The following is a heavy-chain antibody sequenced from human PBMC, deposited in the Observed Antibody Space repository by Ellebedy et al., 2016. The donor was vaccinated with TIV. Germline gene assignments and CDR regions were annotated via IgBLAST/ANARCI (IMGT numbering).Heavy chain of an antibody. CDR1: GGSFSGYN. CDR2: INHSGGT. CDR3: ASSGPQ. V-gene: IGHV4-34*01. Sequence: MPSETLSLTCAVYGGSFSGYNWCWIRQPPGRGLEWIGEINHSGGTNYNPSLKSRFTISVATSKNQFSLKLSSVPAADTAVYYCASSGPQWGQGTLVTVSS. J-gene: IGHJ4*02.